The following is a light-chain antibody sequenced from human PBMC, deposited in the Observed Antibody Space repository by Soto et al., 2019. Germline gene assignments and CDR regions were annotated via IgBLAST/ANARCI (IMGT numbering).Light chain of an antibody. J-gene: IGLJ3*02. Sequence: QSALTQPRSVSGSPGQSVTISCTGTSSDVGGYNYVSWYQQHPGKAPKLMIYDVSKWPSGVPDRFSDSKSGNTASLTISGLQAEDEGDYYCCSYAGNALWVFGGGTKLIGL. V-gene: IGLV2-11*01. CDR3: CSYAGNALWV. CDR1: SSDVGGYNY. CDR2: DVS.